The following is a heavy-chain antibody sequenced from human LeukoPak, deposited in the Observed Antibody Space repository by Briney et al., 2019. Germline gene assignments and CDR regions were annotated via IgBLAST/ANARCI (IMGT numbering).Heavy chain of an antibody. CDR1: GFTFSSYA. D-gene: IGHD4-17*01. V-gene: IGHV3-23*01. CDR3: ASWGDYSGNFDY. Sequence: GGSLRLSCAASGFTFSSYAMSWVRQAPGKGLEWVSGISGSGGSTYYADSVRGRFTISRDNSKNTLYLQMNSLRAEDTAVYYCASWGDYSGNFDYWGQGTLVTVSS. J-gene: IGHJ4*02. CDR2: ISGSGGST.